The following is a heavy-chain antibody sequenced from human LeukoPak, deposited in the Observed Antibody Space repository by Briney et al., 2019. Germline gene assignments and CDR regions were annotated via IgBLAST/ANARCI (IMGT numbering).Heavy chain of an antibody. D-gene: IGHD3-10*01. CDR2: IIPIFGTA. V-gene: IGHV1-69*06. CDR1: GGTFSSYA. CDR3: AREGSGMVRGVFDP. J-gene: IGHJ5*02. Sequence: GSSVKVSCKASGGTFSSYAISWVRQAPGQGLEWMGGIIPIFGTANYAQKFQGRVTITADKSTSTAYMELSSLRSEDTAVYYCAREGSGMVRGVFDPWGQGTPVTVSS.